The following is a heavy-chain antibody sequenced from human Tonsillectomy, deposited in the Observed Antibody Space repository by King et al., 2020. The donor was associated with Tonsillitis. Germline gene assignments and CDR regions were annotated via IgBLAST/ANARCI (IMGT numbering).Heavy chain of an antibody. Sequence: VQLVESGGGLVQPGRSLRLSCAASGFTFDDYAMHWVRQAPGKGLEWVSGISWNSGSIGYADSVKGRFTISRDNAKNSLYLQMNSLRAEDTALYYCAKAPSRKYSSSNFDYWGQGTLVTVSS. CDR2: ISWNSGSI. D-gene: IGHD6-6*01. CDR1: GFTFDDYA. CDR3: AKAPSRKYSSSNFDY. J-gene: IGHJ4*02. V-gene: IGHV3-9*01.